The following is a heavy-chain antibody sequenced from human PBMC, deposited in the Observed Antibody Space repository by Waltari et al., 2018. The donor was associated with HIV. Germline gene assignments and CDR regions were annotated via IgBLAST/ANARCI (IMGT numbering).Heavy chain of an antibody. V-gene: IGHV4-39*07. CDR3: ARDMVLGLVAY. CDR1: GGSISSSSYY. Sequence: QLQLQESGPGLVKPSETLSLTCTVSGGSISSSSYYWGWIRQPPGKGLEWIGSIYYSGSTYYNPSLKSRVTISVDTSKNQFSLKLSSVTAADTAVYYCARDMVLGLVAYWGQGTLVTVSS. CDR2: IYYSGST. J-gene: IGHJ4*02. D-gene: IGHD3-3*01.